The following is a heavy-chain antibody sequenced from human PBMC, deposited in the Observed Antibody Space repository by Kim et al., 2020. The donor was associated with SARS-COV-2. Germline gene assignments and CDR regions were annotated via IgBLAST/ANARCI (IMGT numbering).Heavy chain of an antibody. J-gene: IGHJ6*02. D-gene: IGHD2-21*02. CDR1: GYSFTSYW. CDR3: ARHIVRYVGGRGGNSVNYYDYYGMDV. CDR2: IYPGDSDT. V-gene: IGHV5-51*01. Sequence: GESLKISCKGSGYSFTSYWIGWVRQMPGKGLEWMGIIYPGDSDTRYSPSFQGQVTISADKSISTAYLQWSSLKASDTAMYYCARHIVRYVGGRGGNSVNYYDYYGMDVWGQGTTVTVSS.